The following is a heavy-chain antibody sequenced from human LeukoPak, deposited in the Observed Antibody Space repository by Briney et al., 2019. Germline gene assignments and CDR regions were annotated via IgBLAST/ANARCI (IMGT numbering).Heavy chain of an antibody. Sequence: GSLRLSCAASGFTLSGNAMAWVRQAPGKGLEWVSAIHGSDDTTHHSDSVKGRFTISRDSSENTLYLQMDSLRAEDTAVYYCAKDYSTSWWFHYWGQGTLVTVSS. CDR1: GFTLSGNA. J-gene: IGHJ4*02. CDR3: AKDYSTSWWFHY. D-gene: IGHD6-13*01. V-gene: IGHV3-23*01. CDR2: IHGSDDTT.